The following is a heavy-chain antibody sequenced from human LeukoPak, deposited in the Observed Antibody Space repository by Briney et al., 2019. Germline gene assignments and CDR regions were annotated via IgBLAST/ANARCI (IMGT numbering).Heavy chain of an antibody. CDR3: ARLAPFGELAGFDY. Sequence: GGSLRLSCAASGFTVRSNYMSWVRQAPGKGLEWVSVIYSGGSTYYADSVKGRFTISRDNSKNTLYLQMNSLRAEDTAVYYCARLAPFGELAGFDYWGQGTLVTVSS. D-gene: IGHD3-10*01. J-gene: IGHJ4*02. CDR1: GFTVRSNY. CDR2: IYSGGST. V-gene: IGHV3-53*01.